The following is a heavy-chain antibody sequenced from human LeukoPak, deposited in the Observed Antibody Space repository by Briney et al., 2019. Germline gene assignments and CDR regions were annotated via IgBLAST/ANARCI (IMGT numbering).Heavy chain of an antibody. CDR3: ARVGGWQLPKFDY. D-gene: IGHD2-15*01. V-gene: IGHV3-48*02. J-gene: IGHJ4*02. CDR2: ISSGSSTI. CDR1: GFNFNAYA. Sequence: GQSLTLSCAGSGFNFNAYAMNWVRQAPGKGLEWISYISSGSSTIYYSDSVRGRFSISRDNAENTVYLERNSPGDEDTAVYYCARVGGWQLPKFDYWGRGTLVTVSS.